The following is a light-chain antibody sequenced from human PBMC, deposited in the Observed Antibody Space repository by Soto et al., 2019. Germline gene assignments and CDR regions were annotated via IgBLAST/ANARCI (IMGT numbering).Light chain of an antibody. V-gene: IGKV1-6*01. J-gene: IGKJ1*01. CDR3: LQDHNYPWT. CDR2: GTS. Sequence: AIQMTQSPSSLSASIGDRVSITCRASQDIRSDLGWYQQKPGAAPKLLIFGTSSLNSGVPSRFIGSGSGPDFVLTISSLQPADVASYYCLQDHNYPWTFGQGTKVELK. CDR1: QDIRSD.